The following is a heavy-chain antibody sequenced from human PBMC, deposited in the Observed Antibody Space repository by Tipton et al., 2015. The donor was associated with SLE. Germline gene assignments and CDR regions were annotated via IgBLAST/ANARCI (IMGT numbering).Heavy chain of an antibody. J-gene: IGHJ4*02. D-gene: IGHD3-3*01. CDR1: GGSLSHYF. CDR2: INYIGRT. CDR3: AGGRAITILTALFFDY. Sequence: TLSLTCEVNGGSLSHYFWSWIRQAPGKGLEWIGEINYIGRTNFNPSLKSRVTVSLDTRKNQHSLELTSVTAADTAVYYWAGGRAITILTALFFDYWGQGTLVTVSS. V-gene: IGHV4-34*01.